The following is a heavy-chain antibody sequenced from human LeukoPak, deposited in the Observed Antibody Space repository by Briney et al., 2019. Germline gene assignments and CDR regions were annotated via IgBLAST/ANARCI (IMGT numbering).Heavy chain of an antibody. Sequence: GESLQIYCEGSGYNFTSYWISWVRQLPGKGREGMGRIDPSDSYTNYSPSFQGHVTISADKSISTAYLQWSSLKASDTAMYYCARLHMGAAMDFDYWGQGTLVTVSS. J-gene: IGHJ4*02. V-gene: IGHV5-10-1*01. CDR2: IDPSDSYT. D-gene: IGHD1-26*01. CDR1: GYNFTSYW. CDR3: ARLHMGAAMDFDY.